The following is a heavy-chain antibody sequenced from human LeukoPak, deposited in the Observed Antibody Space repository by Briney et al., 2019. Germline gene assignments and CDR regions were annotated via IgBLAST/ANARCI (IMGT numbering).Heavy chain of an antibody. Sequence: ASVKVSCKVSGYTFTTYSINWVRQAPGQGLEWMGWINTNTGNPTYAQAFTGRFVFSVDTSVSTAYLQINSLQVEDIAVYYCARDWGPSGPWGQGTLVSVSS. D-gene: IGHD3-16*01. CDR2: INTNTGNP. J-gene: IGHJ5*02. V-gene: IGHV7-4-1*02. CDR1: GYTFTTYS. CDR3: ARDWGPSGP.